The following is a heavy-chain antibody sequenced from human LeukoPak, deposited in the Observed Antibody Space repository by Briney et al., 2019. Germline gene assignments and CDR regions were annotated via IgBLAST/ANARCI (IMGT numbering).Heavy chain of an antibody. Sequence: SVKVSCKASGGTFSSYAISWVRQAPGQGLEWMGRIIPIFGTANYAQKFQGRVTITTDEFTSTAYMELSSLRSEDTGVYYDARDVEWLWLLPGNNWFDIWGQGTLVTVSS. CDR3: ARDVEWLWLLPGNNWFDI. V-gene: IGHV1-69*05. CDR1: GGTFSSYA. D-gene: IGHD3-22*01. CDR2: IIPIFGTA. J-gene: IGHJ5*01.